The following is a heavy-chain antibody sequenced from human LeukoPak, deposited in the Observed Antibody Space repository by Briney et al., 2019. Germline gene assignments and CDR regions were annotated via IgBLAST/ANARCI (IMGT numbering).Heavy chain of an antibody. V-gene: IGHV5-51*01. Sequence: GESLRISCKGSGYSFTSYWIGWVRQMPGKGLERMGIIYPGDSDTRYSPSFQGQVTISADKSISTAYLQWSSLKASDTAMYYCARRYDFWSGKSLYYYYMDVWGKGTTVTVSS. CDR2: IYPGDSDT. D-gene: IGHD3-3*01. J-gene: IGHJ6*03. CDR1: GYSFTSYW. CDR3: ARRYDFWSGKSLYYYYMDV.